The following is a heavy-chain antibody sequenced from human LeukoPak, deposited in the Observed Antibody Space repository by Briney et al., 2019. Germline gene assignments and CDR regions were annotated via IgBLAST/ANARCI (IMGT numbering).Heavy chain of an antibody. CDR3: ARHNYGYDY. V-gene: IGHV3-74*01. D-gene: IGHD3-10*01. CDR2: VKSDGSST. J-gene: IGHJ4*02. CDR1: GFTFSSYA. Sequence: GGSLRLSCAASGFTFSSYAMHWVRQAPGKGLVWVSRVKSDGSSTSYADSVKGRFTISRDNAKNTLYLQMNSLRAEDTAVYYCARHNYGYDYWGQGTLVTVSS.